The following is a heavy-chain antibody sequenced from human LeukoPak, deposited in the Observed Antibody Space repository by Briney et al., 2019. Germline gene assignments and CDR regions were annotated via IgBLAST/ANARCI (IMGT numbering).Heavy chain of an antibody. CDR2: IYYSGST. Sequence: KSSETLSLTCTVSGGSISSYYWSWIRQPPGKGLEWIGYIYYSGSTNYNPSLKSRVTISVDTSKNQFSLKLSSMTAADTAVYYCAGHFTWGGSYHDAFDIWGQGTMVTVSS. V-gene: IGHV4-59*08. CDR1: GGSISSYY. D-gene: IGHD1-26*01. J-gene: IGHJ3*02. CDR3: AGHFTWGGSYHDAFDI.